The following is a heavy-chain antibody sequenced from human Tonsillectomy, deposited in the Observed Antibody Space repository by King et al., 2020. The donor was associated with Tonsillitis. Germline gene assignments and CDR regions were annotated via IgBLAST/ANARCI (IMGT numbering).Heavy chain of an antibody. Sequence: VQLVESGRGVVQPGRSLRLSCAASGFTFSSYAMHWVRQAPGKGLEWVAVISYDGSNKYYADSVKGRFTISRDNSKNTLYLQMNSLRAEDTAVYYCVRDLDYFDSSGYFSHWGQGTLVTVSS. CDR2: ISYDGSNK. CDR3: VRDLDYFDSSGYFSH. V-gene: IGHV3-30*04. D-gene: IGHD3-22*01. J-gene: IGHJ4*02. CDR1: GFTFSSYA.